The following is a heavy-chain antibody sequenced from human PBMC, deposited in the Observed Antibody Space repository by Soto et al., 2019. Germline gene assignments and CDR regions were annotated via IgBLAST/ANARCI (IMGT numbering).Heavy chain of an antibody. D-gene: IGHD3-10*01. J-gene: IGHJ6*02. CDR2: INPNSGGT. CDR3: ARGGSGSYYYYYYYYGMDV. V-gene: IGHV1-2*04. CDR1: GYTFTGYY. Sequence: ASVKVSCKASGYTFTGYYMHWVRQAPGQGLEWMGWINPNSGGTNYAQKFQGWVTMTRDTSISTAYMELSRLRSDDTAVYYCARGGSGSYYYYYYYYGMDVWGQGTTVTVSS.